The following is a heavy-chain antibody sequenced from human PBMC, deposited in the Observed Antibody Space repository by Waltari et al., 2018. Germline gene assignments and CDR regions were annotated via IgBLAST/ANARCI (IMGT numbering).Heavy chain of an antibody. CDR2: IYYSGST. V-gene: IGHV4-59*01. Sequence: QVQLQASGPGLVKPSETLSLTCTVSGGSISSYYWSWIRPPPVKGLEWIGYIYYSGSTNYKRSLKSRVTKSVDTSKNQLSLKMSSVTAADTAVYYWARSHFWRGYNYLDYWGQGTLVTGAS. CDR3: ARSHFWRGYNYLDY. J-gene: IGHJ4*02. CDR1: GGSISSYY. D-gene: IGHD3-3*02.